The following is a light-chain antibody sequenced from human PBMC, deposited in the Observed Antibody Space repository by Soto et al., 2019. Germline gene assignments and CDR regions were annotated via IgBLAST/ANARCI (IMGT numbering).Light chain of an antibody. Sequence: QSVLTQPASMSGSPGQSITISCTGTSSDVGGYNYVSWYQHHPGKAPKLMIYEVSNRPSGVSNRFSGSKSGNSASLTISGLQTEDEADYYCSSYTSRTTLSVFGTGTKLTVL. CDR2: EVS. V-gene: IGLV2-14*01. CDR1: SSDVGGYNY. CDR3: SSYTSRTTLSV. J-gene: IGLJ1*01.